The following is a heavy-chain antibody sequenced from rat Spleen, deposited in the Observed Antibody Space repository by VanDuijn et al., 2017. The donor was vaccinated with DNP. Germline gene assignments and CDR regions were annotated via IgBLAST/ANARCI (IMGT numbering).Heavy chain of an antibody. J-gene: IGHJ3*01. D-gene: IGHD1-1*01. CDR3: AIYYYSGDNWFGY. CDR1: GFTFSDYS. CDR2: TNYAGGST. Sequence: EVQLVESGGGLVQPGGSLKLSCAASGFTFSDYSMACVRQTPTKGLEWVAYTNYAGGSTYNGDSLKGRFTISRDYSKNTLYLQLNSLRSADTATYYCAIYYYSGDNWFGYWGQGTLVTVSS. V-gene: IGHV5-20*01.